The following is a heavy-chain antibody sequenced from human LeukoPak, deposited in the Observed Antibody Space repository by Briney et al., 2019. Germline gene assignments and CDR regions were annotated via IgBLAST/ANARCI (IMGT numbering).Heavy chain of an antibody. Sequence: SETLSLTCTVSGGSISSYYWSWIRQPAGKGLEWIGRIYTSGSTNYNPTIKSRVTMSVDTSKNQFSLKLSSVTAADTAVYYCARDLADFWSGYLSSAFDIWGQGTMVTVSS. J-gene: IGHJ3*02. D-gene: IGHD3-3*01. CDR1: GGSISSYY. CDR2: IYTSGST. CDR3: ARDLADFWSGYLSSAFDI. V-gene: IGHV4-4*07.